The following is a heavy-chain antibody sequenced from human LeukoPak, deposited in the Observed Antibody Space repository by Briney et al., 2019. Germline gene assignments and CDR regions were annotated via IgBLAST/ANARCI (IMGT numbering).Heavy chain of an antibody. Sequence: PGGSLRLSCAASGFTFSSYGMHWVRQAPGKGLEWVAVIRYDGTNKYYADSVRGRFTISRDNSKNTLCLQMNSLRADDTAVYYCARVKVEMATIGWLDPWGQGTLVTVSS. CDR1: GFTFSSYG. CDR2: IRYDGTNK. D-gene: IGHD5-24*01. V-gene: IGHV3-33*01. J-gene: IGHJ5*02. CDR3: ARVKVEMATIGWLDP.